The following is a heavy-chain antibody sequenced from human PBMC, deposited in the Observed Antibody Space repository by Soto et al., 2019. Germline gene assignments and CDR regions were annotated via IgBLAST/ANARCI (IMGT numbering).Heavy chain of an antibody. CDR1: GGSLRHSV. V-gene: IGHV1-69*01. CDR2: VIPILGTA. Sequence: QVQLVQSGAEVKKPGSSVKVSCTASGGSLRHSVISWVRQAPAQRLEWMGGVIPILGTANYAQKFQGRVTMTADEATSTAYMDLSSLSPDDTDVYYCARRGHPGHWGPGTLVIVSS. J-gene: IGHJ4*02. CDR3: ARRGHPGH.